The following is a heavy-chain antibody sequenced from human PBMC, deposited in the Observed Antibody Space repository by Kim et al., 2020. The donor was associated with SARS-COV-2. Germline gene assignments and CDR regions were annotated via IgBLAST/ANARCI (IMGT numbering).Heavy chain of an antibody. Sequence: SETLSLTCAVSGGSISSSNWWSWVRQPPGKGPEWIGEIYHSGSTNYNPSLKSRVTISVDKSKNQFSLKLSSVTAADTAVYYCARGSGIAAAGIDYWGQGTLVTVSS. V-gene: IGHV4-4*02. CDR1: GGSISSSNW. J-gene: IGHJ4*02. CDR3: ARGSGIAAAGIDY. D-gene: IGHD6-13*01. CDR2: IYHSGST.